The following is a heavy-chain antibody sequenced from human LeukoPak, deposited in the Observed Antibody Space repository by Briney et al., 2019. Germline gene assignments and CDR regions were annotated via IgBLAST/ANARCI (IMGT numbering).Heavy chain of an antibody. Sequence: SETLSLTCTVSGGSISSYYWSWIRQPPGKGLEWIGYVYYSGSTSYNPSLKSRVTISVDTSKNQFSLKLSSVAAADAAVYYCARGPGSGTYWAFDYWGQGTLVTVSS. D-gene: IGHD1-26*01. CDR2: VYYSGST. V-gene: IGHV4-59*01. CDR1: GGSISSYY. CDR3: ARGPGSGTYWAFDY. J-gene: IGHJ4*02.